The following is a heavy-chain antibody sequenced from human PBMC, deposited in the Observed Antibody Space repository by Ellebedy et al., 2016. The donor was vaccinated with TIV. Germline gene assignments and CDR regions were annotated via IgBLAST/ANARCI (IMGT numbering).Heavy chain of an antibody. CDR2: INSDGSST. D-gene: IGHD3-3*01. CDR3: ARGNTIFGVVIIHYYYYMDV. V-gene: IGHV3-74*01. CDR1: GFTFSSYG. J-gene: IGHJ6*03. Sequence: GESLKISXAASGFTFSSYGMHWVRQAPGKGLVWVSRINSDGSSTSYADSVKGRFTISRDNAKNTLYLQMNSLRAEDTAVYYCARGNTIFGVVIIHYYYYMDVWGKGTTVTVSS.